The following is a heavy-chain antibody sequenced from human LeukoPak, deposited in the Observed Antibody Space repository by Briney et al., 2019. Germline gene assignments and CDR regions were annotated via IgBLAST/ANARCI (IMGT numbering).Heavy chain of an antibody. CDR3: ARSRRPIRANDAFDI. CDR1: GDSISGTNW. D-gene: IGHD2-21*01. V-gene: IGHV4-4*02. J-gene: IGHJ3*02. Sequence: SETLSLTCAVSGDSISGTNWWSWVRQSPGKGLEWIGEMYHTGSSNYNPSLKSRVTISVDKSKNQFSLKLSSVTVADTAVYYCARSRRPIRANDAFDIWGQGTMVTISP. CDR2: MYHTGSS.